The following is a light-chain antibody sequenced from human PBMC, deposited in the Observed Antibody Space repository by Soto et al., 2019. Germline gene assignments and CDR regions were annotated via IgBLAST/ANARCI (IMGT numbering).Light chain of an antibody. Sequence: QSALTQPASVSGSPGQSITISCTGSSIDIGNYNHVSWFQQHPGKAPRLMIYDVDNRPSGVSNRFSGSKSGNTASLTISGLQAEDEADYYCSSDKSRRIFGGGTKLTVL. CDR2: DVD. CDR1: SIDIGNYNH. J-gene: IGLJ2*01. V-gene: IGLV2-14*01. CDR3: SSDKSRRI.